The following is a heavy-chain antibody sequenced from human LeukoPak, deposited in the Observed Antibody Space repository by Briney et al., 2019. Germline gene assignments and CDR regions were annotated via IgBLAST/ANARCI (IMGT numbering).Heavy chain of an antibody. CDR1: RFTFIGYT. CDR3: AREESGSSGWYDY. V-gene: IGHV3-21*01. Sequence: PGGSLRLSCAASRFTFIGYTMNWIRQAPGKGLEWVSSISSRSTYIYYADSVKGRFTISRDNAKTSLYLQMNSRRAEDTAVYYCAREESGSSGWYDYWGQGTLVTVSS. J-gene: IGHJ4*02. CDR2: ISSRSTYI. D-gene: IGHD6-19*01.